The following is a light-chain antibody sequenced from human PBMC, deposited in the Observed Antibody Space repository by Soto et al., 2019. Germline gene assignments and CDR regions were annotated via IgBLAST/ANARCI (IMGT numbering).Light chain of an antibody. Sequence: EIVLTQSPGTLSLSPGGRATLSCRASQSVSDMYLAWYQQKPGQAPRLLIYASNSATGIPDRFCGSGSGTDFTITISRLEPEDFAVYYCQHYGTSALFGPGTKVEIK. CDR1: QSVSDMY. CDR2: AS. V-gene: IGKV3-20*01. CDR3: QHYGTSAL. J-gene: IGKJ3*01.